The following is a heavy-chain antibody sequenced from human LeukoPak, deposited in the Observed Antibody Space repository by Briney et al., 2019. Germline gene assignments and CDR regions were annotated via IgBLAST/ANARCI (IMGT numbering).Heavy chain of an antibody. CDR2: IFYSGST. V-gene: IGHV4-39*01. D-gene: IGHD6-13*01. J-gene: IGHJ1*01. Sequence: SETLSLTCTVSGGSISTSNYYWGWIRQPPGKGLEWIGNIFYSGSTYYSPSLKSRVTISVDTSKNQFSLKLSSVTAADTAVYYCARTIAAAGTVYFQHWGQGTLVTVSS. CDR3: ARTIAAAGTVYFQH. CDR1: GGSISTSNYY.